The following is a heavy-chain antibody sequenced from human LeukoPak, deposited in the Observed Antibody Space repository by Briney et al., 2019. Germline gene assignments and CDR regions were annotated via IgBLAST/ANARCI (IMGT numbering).Heavy chain of an antibody. CDR3: ASGQGYGDYAFDF. CDR2: LKRKGGST. D-gene: IGHD4-17*01. V-gene: IGHV3-20*04. J-gene: IGHJ4*02. CDR1: GFTFDDYD. Sequence: GGSLRLSCTASGFTFDDYDMAWVRPAPGKGVEGVFGLKRKGGSTGYEDSVKGRVTIFRDTTNNSLYLQMNYLRAEDTALYYCASGQGYGDYAFDFWGQGTQVTVSS.